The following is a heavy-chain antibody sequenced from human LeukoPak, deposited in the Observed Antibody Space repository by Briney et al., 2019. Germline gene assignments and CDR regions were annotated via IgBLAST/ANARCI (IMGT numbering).Heavy chain of an antibody. V-gene: IGHV3-21*01. D-gene: IGHD3-22*01. CDR3: VRGDSREL. J-gene: IGHJ4*02. CDR1: GFTFNTFT. Sequence: GGSLRLSCAASGFTFNTFTMNWVRQAPGKGLEWVSSIGRSSIDKYYADSVRGRFTISRDNAKNSLYAQMSSLRAEDTAVYYCVRGDSRELWGQGTLVTVSS. CDR2: IGRSSIDK.